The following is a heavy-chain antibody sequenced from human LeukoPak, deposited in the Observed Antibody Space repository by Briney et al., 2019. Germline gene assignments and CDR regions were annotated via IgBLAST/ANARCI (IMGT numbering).Heavy chain of an antibody. V-gene: IGHV4-34*01. CDR3: ARGLGQLWFWGRHFDY. D-gene: IGHD5-18*01. CDR2: INHSGST. J-gene: IGHJ4*02. CDR1: GGSFSGYY. Sequence: SETLSLTCAVYGGSFSGYYWSWIRQPPGKGLEWIGEINHSGSTNYNPSLKSRVTISVDTSKNQFSLKLSSVTAADTAVYYCARGLGQLWFWGRHFDYWGQGTLVTVSS.